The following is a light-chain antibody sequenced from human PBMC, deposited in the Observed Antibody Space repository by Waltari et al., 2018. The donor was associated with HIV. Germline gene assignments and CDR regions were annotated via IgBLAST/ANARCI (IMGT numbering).Light chain of an antibody. CDR1: SSNIGNTD. Sequence: QSVLTQPPSVSEAPRQRVTISCSGSSSNIGNTDVNWYQQVPGTAPKLLIYSDDLLSSGVSDRFSGSKSGTSASLAIRGLQSEDEAEYYCAAWDDYLNGYVFGSGTKVTVL. V-gene: IGLV1-36*01. CDR3: AAWDDYLNGYV. J-gene: IGLJ1*01. CDR2: SDD.